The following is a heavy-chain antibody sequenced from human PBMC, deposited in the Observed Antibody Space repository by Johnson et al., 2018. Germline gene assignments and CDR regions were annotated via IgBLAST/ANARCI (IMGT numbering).Heavy chain of an antibody. Sequence: EVQLVESGGGLGQPGGSLRLSCAASGFTFSNYCMAWVRQTPGKGLEWVANIKQDGSEMYYADSVKGRFTISRDNAKNSLLLQMNSLRAEETALYYSGRDIGGSWADSFDIWGQGTMVTVSS. CDR3: GRDIGGSWADSFDI. V-gene: IGHV3-7*01. D-gene: IGHD1-26*01. CDR2: IKQDGSEM. J-gene: IGHJ3*02. CDR1: GFTFSNYC.